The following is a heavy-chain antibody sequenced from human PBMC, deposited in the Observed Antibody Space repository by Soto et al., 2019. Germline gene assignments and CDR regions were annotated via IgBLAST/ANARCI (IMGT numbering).Heavy chain of an antibody. D-gene: IGHD5-12*01. CDR1: GGSISSDDYY. V-gene: IGHV4-30-4*01. J-gene: IGHJ6*02. Sequence: TSETLSLTCTVSGGSISSDDYYWSWIRQPPGKGLEWIGYIYYSGSTYYNPSLKSRLTISLDTSKNQFSLTVTSVTAADTAVYYCARGSDFLYYYGMDVWGQGTTVTVS. CDR3: ARGSDFLYYYGMDV. CDR2: IYYSGST.